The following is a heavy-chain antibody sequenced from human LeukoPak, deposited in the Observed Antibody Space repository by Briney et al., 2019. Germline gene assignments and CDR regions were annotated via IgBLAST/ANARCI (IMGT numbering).Heavy chain of an antibody. CDR3: SREWGNGNDLRPDY. CDR2: IKSKPAGGST. Sequence: GGSLRLSCTASGFTFSNAWMSWVRQAPGKGLEWVGRIKSKPAGGSTDYAAPIKGRFTISRDDSKNTLYLQVNSLKVEDTAVYYCSREWGNGNDLRPDYWGQGTLVTVSS. D-gene: IGHD1-1*01. J-gene: IGHJ4*02. CDR1: GFTFSNAW. V-gene: IGHV3-15*01.